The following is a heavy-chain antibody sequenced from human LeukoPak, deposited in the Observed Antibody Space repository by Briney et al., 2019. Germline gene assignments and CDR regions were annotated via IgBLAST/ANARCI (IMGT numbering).Heavy chain of an antibody. CDR3: ARGVFN. D-gene: IGHD3-10*01. Sequence: GGSLRLSCAASGFTFTNYWMTWVRQAPGKGLDWVSVISDGGSTYYADSVRGRFTISRDNSKNTLFLQMNSLRVEDTAVYYCARGVFNWGQGTLVTVSS. CDR1: GFTFTNYW. CDR2: ISDGGST. V-gene: IGHV3-53*01. J-gene: IGHJ4*02.